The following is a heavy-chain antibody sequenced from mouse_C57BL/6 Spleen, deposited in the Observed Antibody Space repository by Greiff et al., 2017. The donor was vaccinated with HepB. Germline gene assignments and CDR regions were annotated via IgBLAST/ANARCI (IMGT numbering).Heavy chain of an antibody. J-gene: IGHJ3*01. V-gene: IGHV14-4*01. CDR1: GFNIKDDY. CDR2: IDPENGDT. Sequence: EVQLQQSGAELVRPGASVKLSCTASGFNIKDDYMHWVKQRPEQGLEWIGWIDPENGDTEYASKFQGKATITADTSSTTAYLQLSSLTSEDTAVYYCTPNWDGFAYWGQGTLVTVSA. CDR3: TPNWDGFAY. D-gene: IGHD4-1*01.